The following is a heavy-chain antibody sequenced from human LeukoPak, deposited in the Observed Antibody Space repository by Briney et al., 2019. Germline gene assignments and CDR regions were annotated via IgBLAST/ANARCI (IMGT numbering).Heavy chain of an antibody. CDR3: ARGRLKFDP. Sequence: SETLSLTCTVSGGSISSHYWSWIRQPPGKGLEWIGYIYYSGSTNYNPSLKSRVTISVDTSKNQFSLKLSSVTAADTAVYYGARGRLKFDPWGQGTLVTVSS. D-gene: IGHD1-1*01. V-gene: IGHV4-59*11. CDR1: GGSISSHY. CDR2: IYYSGST. J-gene: IGHJ5*02.